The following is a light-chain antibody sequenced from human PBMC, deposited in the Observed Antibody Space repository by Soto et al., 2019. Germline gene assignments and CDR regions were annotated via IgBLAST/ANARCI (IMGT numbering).Light chain of an antibody. CDR2: LNSDGSH. CDR1: SGHSSYA. V-gene: IGLV4-69*01. Sequence: QSVLTQSPSASASLGASVKLTCTLSSGHSSYAIAWHQQQPEKGPRYLMKLNSDGSHSKGDGIPDRFSGSSSGAERYLTISSLQSEDEPDYYCQTWGTGPVVFGGGTKLTVL. CDR3: QTWGTGPVV. J-gene: IGLJ2*01.